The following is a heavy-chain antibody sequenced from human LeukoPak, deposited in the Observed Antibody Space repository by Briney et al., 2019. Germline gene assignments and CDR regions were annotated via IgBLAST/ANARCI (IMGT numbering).Heavy chain of an antibody. J-gene: IGHJ4*02. CDR3: ARGILLRAPGPQEMDY. CDR1: GYTFTGYY. CDR2: INPNSGGT. D-gene: IGHD3-3*01. Sequence: ASVKISCKASGYTFTGYYMHWVRQAPGQGLEWMGCINPNSGGTNYAQKFQGRVTMTRDTSISTAYMELSRLRSDDTAVYYCARGILLRAPGPQEMDYWGQGTLVTVSS. V-gene: IGHV1-2*02.